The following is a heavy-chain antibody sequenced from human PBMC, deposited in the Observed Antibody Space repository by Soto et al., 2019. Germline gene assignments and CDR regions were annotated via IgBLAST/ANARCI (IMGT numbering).Heavy chain of an antibody. CDR3: ARVTYYDILKGLDY. Sequence: SETLSLTCAVYGGSFSGYYWSWIRQPPGKGLEWIGEINHSGSTNYNPSLKSRVTISVDTSKNQFSLKLSSVTAADTAVYYCARVTYYDILKGLDYWGQGTLVTVSS. J-gene: IGHJ4*02. V-gene: IGHV4-34*01. D-gene: IGHD3-9*01. CDR2: INHSGST. CDR1: GGSFSGYY.